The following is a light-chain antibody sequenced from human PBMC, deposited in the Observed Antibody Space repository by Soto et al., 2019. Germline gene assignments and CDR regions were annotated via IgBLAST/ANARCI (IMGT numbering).Light chain of an antibody. CDR3: QQYFRPWT. Sequence: DIVMTQSPDSLAVSLGERATINCKSSQSVLYSSNNKNYLAWYQQKPGQPPKLLIYWASTRESGVPDRFSGSGSGTDFTLTISSLQAADVAVYYCQQYFRPWTFGQGTKVELK. CDR2: WAS. CDR1: QSVLYSSNNKNY. J-gene: IGKJ1*01. V-gene: IGKV4-1*01.